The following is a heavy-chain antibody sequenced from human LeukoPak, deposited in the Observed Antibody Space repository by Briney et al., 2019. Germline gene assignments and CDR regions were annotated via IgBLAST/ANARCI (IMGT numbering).Heavy chain of an antibody. CDR2: ISVDGSNK. D-gene: IGHD1-7*01. CDR1: GFTFRTYA. Sequence: GGSLRLSCAASGFTFRTYAMHWVRQAPGKGLEWVAVISVDGSNKYYADSVKGRFTISRDNSKNTLYLQMNSLRAEDTAVYYCARGANYVDRLYYYYGMDVWGQGTTVTVSS. J-gene: IGHJ6*02. V-gene: IGHV3-30*04. CDR3: ARGANYVDRLYYYYGMDV.